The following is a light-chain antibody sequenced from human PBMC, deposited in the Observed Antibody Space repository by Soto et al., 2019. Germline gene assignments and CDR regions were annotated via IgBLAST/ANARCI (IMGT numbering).Light chain of an antibody. CDR1: QIVLYSSNNKNC. Sequence: DIVMTQSPDSLAVSLGERATINCKSSQIVLYSSNNKNCLAWYQQKPGTVPKLLIYHASTLESGVPSRFSGSGSGTEFTLTISSLQPDDFATYYCQQYNSYSFGQGTRLEI. J-gene: IGKJ5*01. V-gene: IGKV4-1*01. CDR3: QQYNSYS. CDR2: HAS.